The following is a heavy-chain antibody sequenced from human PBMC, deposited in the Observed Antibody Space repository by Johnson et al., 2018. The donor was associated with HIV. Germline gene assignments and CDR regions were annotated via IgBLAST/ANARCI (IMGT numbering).Heavy chain of an antibody. CDR2: ISGSGGNT. CDR3: ARDRSSGWYGRVDAFDI. D-gene: IGHD6-19*01. J-gene: IGHJ3*02. Sequence: VQLVESGGGLVQPGGSLRLSCAASGFTFSSYAMSWVRQAPGKGLEWVSAISGSGGNTYYADSVKGRFTISRDNSKNSLYLQMNSLRAEDTAVYYCARDRSSGWYGRVDAFDIWGQGTMVTVSS. V-gene: IGHV3-23*04. CDR1: GFTFSSYA.